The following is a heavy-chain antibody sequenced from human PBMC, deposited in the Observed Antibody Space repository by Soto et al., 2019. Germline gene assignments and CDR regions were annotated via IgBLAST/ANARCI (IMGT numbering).Heavy chain of an antibody. V-gene: IGHV1-69*08. CDR1: GGTFSSYT. Sequence: QVQLVQSGAEVKKPGSSVKVSCKASGGTFSSYTISWVRQAPGQGLEWMGRIIPILGIANYAQKFQGRVTITADKSTSTDYMELSSLRSEDTAVYYCARDRPTHTLYSDYFDYWGQGTLVTVSS. CDR3: ARDRPTHTLYSDYFDY. CDR2: IIPILGIA. J-gene: IGHJ4*02. D-gene: IGHD3-3*01.